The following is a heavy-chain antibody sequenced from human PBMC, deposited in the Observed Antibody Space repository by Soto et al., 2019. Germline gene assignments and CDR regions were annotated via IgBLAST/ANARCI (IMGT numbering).Heavy chain of an antibody. J-gene: IGHJ4*02. Sequence: SETLSLTCTVSGGSISSYYWSWIRQPPGKGLEWIGYIYYSGSTNYNPSLKSRVTISVDTSKNQFSLKLSSVTAADTAVYYCARDSGIQLWPYYFDYWGQGTLATVSS. V-gene: IGHV4-59*01. D-gene: IGHD5-18*01. CDR1: GGSISSYY. CDR2: IYYSGST. CDR3: ARDSGIQLWPYYFDY.